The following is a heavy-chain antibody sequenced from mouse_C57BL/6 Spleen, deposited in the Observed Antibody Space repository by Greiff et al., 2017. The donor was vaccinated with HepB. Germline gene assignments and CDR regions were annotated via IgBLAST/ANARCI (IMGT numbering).Heavy chain of an antibody. J-gene: IGHJ4*01. CDR2: IYPGSGST. CDR1: GYTFTSYW. V-gene: IGHV1-55*01. D-gene: IGHD2-5*01. Sequence: VQLQQPGAELVKPGASVKMSCKASGYTFTSYWITWVKQRPGQGLEWIGDIYPGSGSTNYNEKFKSKATLTVDTSSSTAYMQLSSLTSEDSAVYYCARTYSNYGGYAMDYWGQGTSVTVSS. CDR3: ARTYSNYGGYAMDY.